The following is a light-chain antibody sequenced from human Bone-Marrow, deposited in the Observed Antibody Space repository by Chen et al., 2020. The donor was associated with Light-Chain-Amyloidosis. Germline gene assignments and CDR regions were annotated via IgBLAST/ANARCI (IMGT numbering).Light chain of an antibody. J-gene: IGLJ1*01. CDR2: AVS. V-gene: IGLV2-14*01. CDR3: SSFPSSSSYV. Sequence: QSALTQPASVSGSPGQSITISCTGTSGDVGTYNYVSWYQQHPGKAPKVMIYAVSNRPSGVSNRFSGSKSGNSASLTISGLQAEDEADYYCSSFPSSSSYVFGPGTKVTVL. CDR1: SGDVGTYNY.